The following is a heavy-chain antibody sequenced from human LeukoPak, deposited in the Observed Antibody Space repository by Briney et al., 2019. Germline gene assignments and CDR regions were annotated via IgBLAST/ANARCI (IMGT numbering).Heavy chain of an antibody. CDR3: AREQYSSGWSRGPFDY. V-gene: IGHV1-69*04. Sequence: GASVKVSCKASGGTFSSYAISWVRQAPGQGLEWMGRIIPILGIANYAQKFQGRVTITADKSTSTAYMELSSLRPEDTAVYYCAREQYSSGWSRGPFDYWGQGTLVTVSS. D-gene: IGHD6-19*01. CDR1: GGTFSSYA. J-gene: IGHJ4*02. CDR2: IIPILGIA.